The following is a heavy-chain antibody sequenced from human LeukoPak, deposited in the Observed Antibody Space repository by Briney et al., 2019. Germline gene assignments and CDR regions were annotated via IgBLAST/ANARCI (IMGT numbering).Heavy chain of an antibody. Sequence: PSETLSLTCSVSGGSISSHYYNGIRQSPGKGLEWIGRISYSGSTNYNPSLQSRVTISIDTSKTQFSLRLTSVTAADTAVYYCARRGVEMSAVRPDNWLDPWGQGTLVTVSS. D-gene: IGHD5-24*01. J-gene: IGHJ5*02. CDR1: GGSISSHY. CDR2: ISYSGST. V-gene: IGHV4-59*08. CDR3: ARRGVEMSAVRPDNWLDP.